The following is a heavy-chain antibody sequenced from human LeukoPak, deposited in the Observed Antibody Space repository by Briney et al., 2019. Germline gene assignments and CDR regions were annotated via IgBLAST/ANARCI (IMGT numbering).Heavy chain of an antibody. CDR2: ISAYNGNT. J-gene: IGHJ6*02. CDR3: AREAAATNYYYYGMDV. Sequence: ASVKVSCKASGYTFTSYGISWVRQAPGQGLEWMGWISAYNGNTNYAQKLQGRVTMPTDTSTSTAYMELRSLRSGDTAVYYCAREAAATNYYYYGMDVWGQGTTVTVSS. CDR1: GYTFTSYG. D-gene: IGHD6-13*01. V-gene: IGHV1-18*01.